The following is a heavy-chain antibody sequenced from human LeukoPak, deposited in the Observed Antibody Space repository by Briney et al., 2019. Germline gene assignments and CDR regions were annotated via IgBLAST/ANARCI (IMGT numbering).Heavy chain of an antibody. Sequence: SETLSLTCTVSGGSISSSSYYWGWIRQPPGKGLEWIGSIYYSGSTYYNPSLKSRVTISVDTSKNQFSLKLSSVTAADTAVYYCATFSSGWHVGTYDYWGQGTLVTVSS. CDR3: ATFSSGWHVGTYDY. CDR1: GGSISSSSYY. CDR2: IYYSGST. J-gene: IGHJ4*02. D-gene: IGHD6-19*01. V-gene: IGHV4-39*01.